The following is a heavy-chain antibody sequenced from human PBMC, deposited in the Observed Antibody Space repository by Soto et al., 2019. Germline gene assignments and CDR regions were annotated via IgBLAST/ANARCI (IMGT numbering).Heavy chain of an antibody. V-gene: IGHV4-34*01. Sequence: SKTRSPTWALYGGSFSGYYWSWIRQPQGEGREWDGEINHSGHTNYNPSPKTGVTISRDTSRNQFSRKLSAVTAGDTAGYYCGRMSIAIFGVVRPCFDPWGRGTLVTVSS. J-gene: IGHJ5*02. CDR3: GRMSIAIFGVVRPCFDP. D-gene: IGHD3-3*01. CDR1: GGSFSGYY. CDR2: INHSGHT.